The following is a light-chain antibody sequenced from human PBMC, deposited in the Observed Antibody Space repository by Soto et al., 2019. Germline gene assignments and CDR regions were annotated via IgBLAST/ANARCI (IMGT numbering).Light chain of an antibody. J-gene: IGKJ5*01. Sequence: EIVLTQSPGTLSLSPGERATLSCRASQSVSSSFLAWFQQKPGQAPRLLIYGASSRATGIPDRFSGSGSGTDFTLTISRLEPEDFALYYCQQYSSSPITFGQGTRREIK. CDR3: QQYSSSPIT. CDR2: GAS. V-gene: IGKV3-20*01. CDR1: QSVSSSF.